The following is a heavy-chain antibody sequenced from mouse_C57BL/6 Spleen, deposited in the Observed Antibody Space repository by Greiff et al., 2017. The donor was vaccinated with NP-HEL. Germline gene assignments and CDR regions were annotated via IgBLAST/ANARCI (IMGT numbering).Heavy chain of an antibody. CDR3: GRSYYDYDGYFGG. D-gene: IGHD2-4*01. V-gene: IGHV1-80*01. CDR1: GYAFSSYW. Sequence: QVQLQQSGAELVKPGASVKISCKASGYAFSSYWMNWVKQRPGKGLEWIGQIYPGDGDTNYNGKFKGKATLTADKSSSTAYMQLSSLTSEDSAGYVCGRSYYDYDGYFGGWGKGATLSVAS. J-gene: IGHJ2*01. CDR2: IYPGDGDT.